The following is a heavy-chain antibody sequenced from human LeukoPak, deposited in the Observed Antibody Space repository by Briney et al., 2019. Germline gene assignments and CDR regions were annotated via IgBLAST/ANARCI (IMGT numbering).Heavy chain of an antibody. J-gene: IGHJ3*01. CDR2: IYNSGRT. Sequence: SQTLSLTCTVSGGSISSGGHFWSWIRQHPGKGLEWIGYIYNSGRTNYSPSLKSRVSISVNTSTNQFSLKLSSVTAADTAVYYCARAELLGSGSDSFDLWGQGTLVTVSS. D-gene: IGHD3-10*01. CDR3: ARAELLGSGSDSFDL. CDR1: GGSISSGGHF. V-gene: IGHV4-31*03.